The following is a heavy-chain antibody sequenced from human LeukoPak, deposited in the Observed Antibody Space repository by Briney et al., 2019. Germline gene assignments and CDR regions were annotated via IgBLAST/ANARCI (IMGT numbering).Heavy chain of an antibody. V-gene: IGHV1-24*01. Sequence: ASVKVSCKVSGYTLTELSMHWVRQAPGKGLEWMGGFDPEDGETIYAQKFQGRVTMTEDTSTDTAYMELSSLRSEDTAVYYCATGPRGIQLWFPTFDYWGQGTLVTVSS. J-gene: IGHJ4*02. CDR2: FDPEDGET. CDR3: ATGPRGIQLWFPTFDY. CDR1: GYTLTELS. D-gene: IGHD5-18*01.